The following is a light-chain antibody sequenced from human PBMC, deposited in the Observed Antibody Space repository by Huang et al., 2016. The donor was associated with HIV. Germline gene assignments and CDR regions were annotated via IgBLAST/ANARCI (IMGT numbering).Light chain of an antibody. CDR3: QQYDNWPPFT. J-gene: IGKJ3*01. CDR1: QSVRSN. V-gene: IGKV3-15*01. Sequence: EIVMTQSPGTLSVSPGERATLSWRASQSVRSNLAWYQQKPGQAPRLLIYDASTRATGVPARFSGSGSGTQFTLSISSLQSEDFAVYYCQQYDNWPPFTFGPGTKVDIK. CDR2: DAS.